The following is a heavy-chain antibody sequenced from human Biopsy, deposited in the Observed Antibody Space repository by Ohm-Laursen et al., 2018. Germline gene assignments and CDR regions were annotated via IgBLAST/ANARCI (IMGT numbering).Heavy chain of an antibody. Sequence: SLRLSCSASGFTFSSYAMTWVRQAPGKGLEWVSVINTSGGSRHYAVSVKGRFTISRDTYNNPLYLRMNRLRAEDTVVYYCAKQADSYGSEFYFDDWGQGTLVTVSS. J-gene: IGHJ4*02. V-gene: IGHV3-23*01. CDR1: GFTFSSYA. D-gene: IGHD4-17*01. CDR2: INTSGGSR. CDR3: AKQADSYGSEFYFDD.